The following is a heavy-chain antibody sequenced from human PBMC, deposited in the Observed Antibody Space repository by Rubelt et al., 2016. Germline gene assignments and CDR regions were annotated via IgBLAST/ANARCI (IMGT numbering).Heavy chain of an antibody. CDR1: GFSFNTYV. V-gene: IGHV3-30*04. CDR2: MSYDGFSK. D-gene: IGHD3-22*01. Sequence: GTGGGVVQPGRSLRLSCAVSGFSFNTYVLHWVRQAPGQGLEWVAGMSYDGFSKYHADSVKGRFTISRDNSKNTLYLQMSSLRAEDTAVYYCARDQWTYYYDSSGYYPLNYWGQGTLVTVSS. CDR3: ARDQWTYYYDSSGYYPLNY. J-gene: IGHJ4*02.